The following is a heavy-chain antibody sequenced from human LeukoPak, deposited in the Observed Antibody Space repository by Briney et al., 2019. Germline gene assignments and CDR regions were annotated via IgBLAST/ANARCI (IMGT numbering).Heavy chain of an antibody. CDR3: ARDSYDFWSGSYYYYGMDV. Sequence: SQTLSLTCTVSGGSISSGSYYWSWIRQPAGKGLEWIGRIYTSGSTNYNPSLKSRVTISVDTSKNQFSLKLSPVTAADTAVYYCARDSYDFWSGSYYYYGMDVWGQGTTVTVSS. J-gene: IGHJ6*02. CDR1: GGSISSGSYY. D-gene: IGHD3-3*01. V-gene: IGHV4-61*02. CDR2: IYTSGST.